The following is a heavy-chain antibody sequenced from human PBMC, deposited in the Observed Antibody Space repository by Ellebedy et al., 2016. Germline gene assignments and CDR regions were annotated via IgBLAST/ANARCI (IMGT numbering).Heavy chain of an antibody. Sequence: GESLKISCAASGFTFSSYDMHWVRQATGKGLEWVSAIGTAGDTYYPGSMKGRFTISRENAKNSLYLQMNSLRAGDTAVYYCARGGREYSSSSGAFDIWGQGTMVTVSS. D-gene: IGHD6-6*01. CDR2: IGTAGDT. CDR1: GFTFSSYD. V-gene: IGHV3-13*01. CDR3: ARGGREYSSSSGAFDI. J-gene: IGHJ3*02.